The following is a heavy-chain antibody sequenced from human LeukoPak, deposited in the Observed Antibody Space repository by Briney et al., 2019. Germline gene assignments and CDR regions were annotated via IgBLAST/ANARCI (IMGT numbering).Heavy chain of an antibody. J-gene: IGHJ4*02. Sequence: GGSLRLSCAASGFTFSSYSMNWVRQAPGKGVECVSFFSSSSSYIYYPYSVQCRFTISINNAKNSLYLQMNSLRAEDTAVYYCASSKVAGTFDYWGQGTLVTVSS. D-gene: IGHD6-19*01. V-gene: IGHV3-21*01. CDR3: ASSKVAGTFDY. CDR2: FSSSSSYI. CDR1: GFTFSSYS.